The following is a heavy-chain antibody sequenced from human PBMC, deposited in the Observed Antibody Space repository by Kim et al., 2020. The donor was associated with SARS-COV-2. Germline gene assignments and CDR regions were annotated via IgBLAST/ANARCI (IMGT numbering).Heavy chain of an antibody. CDR3: ARHAPPERPSDY. V-gene: IGHV4-39*01. J-gene: IGHJ4*02. Sequence: SETLSLTCTVSGGSISSSSYYWGWIRQPPGKGLEWIGSIYYSGSTYYNPSLKSRVTISVDTSKNQFSLKLSSVTAADTAVYYCARHAPPERPSDYWGQGTLVTVSS. CDR1: GGSISSSSYY. CDR2: IYYSGST. D-gene: IGHD1-1*01.